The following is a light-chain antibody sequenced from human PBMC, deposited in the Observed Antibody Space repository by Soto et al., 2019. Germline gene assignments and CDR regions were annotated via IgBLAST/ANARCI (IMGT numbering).Light chain of an antibody. Sequence: EIVLTQSPGTLSLSPGERATLSCRASQSVSSSYLAWYQQKPGQAPRLLIYDASTRATGIPARFSGSGPGTDFTLTISSLEPEDFAVYYCQQRSNWPITFGQGTRLEIK. CDR3: QQRSNWPIT. CDR1: QSVSSSY. J-gene: IGKJ5*01. CDR2: DAS. V-gene: IGKV3D-20*02.